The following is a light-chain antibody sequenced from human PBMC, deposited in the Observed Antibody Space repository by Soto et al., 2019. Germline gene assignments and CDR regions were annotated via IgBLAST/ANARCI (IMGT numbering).Light chain of an antibody. CDR1: QSIGSY. CDR2: AAS. J-gene: IGKJ2*01. V-gene: IGKV1-39*01. CDR3: QQSYSTPVT. Sequence: DIQMTQSPSSLSASVGERVTITCRASQSIGSYLKWYQQKPGKAPKLLIYAASSLQSGVPSRFSGSGSGTDFTLTISSLQPEDFATYYCQQSYSTPVTFGQGTKLEIK.